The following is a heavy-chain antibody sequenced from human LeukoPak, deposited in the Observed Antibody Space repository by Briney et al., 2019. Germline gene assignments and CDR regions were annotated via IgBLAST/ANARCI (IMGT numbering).Heavy chain of an antibody. CDR2: IQYDGNNK. J-gene: IGHJ4*02. V-gene: IGHV3-30*02. CDR1: GFSFSSSD. CDR3: RKESAITGDY. Sequence: PGGSLRLSCAASGFSFSSSDMHWVRQAPGKGLEWVGFIQYDGNNKHYADSVKGRFPISKHNSKNTLYLQMNSLRAEDTSVYYCRKESAITGDYWSQGTLVTVSS. D-gene: IGHD3-3*01.